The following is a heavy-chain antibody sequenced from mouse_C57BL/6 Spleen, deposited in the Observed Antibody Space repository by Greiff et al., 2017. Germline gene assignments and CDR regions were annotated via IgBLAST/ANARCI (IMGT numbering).Heavy chain of an antibody. D-gene: IGHD6-1*01. CDR1: GYTFTDYY. CDR2: INPNNGGT. V-gene: IGHV1-26*01. CDR3: ARWTSY. Sequence: VQLQQSGPELVKPGASVKISCKASGYTFTDYYMNWVKQSHGKSLEWIGDINPNNGGTSYNQKFKGKATLTVDKSSSTAYMELRSLTSEDSAVYYCARWTSYWGQGTTLTVSS. J-gene: IGHJ2*01.